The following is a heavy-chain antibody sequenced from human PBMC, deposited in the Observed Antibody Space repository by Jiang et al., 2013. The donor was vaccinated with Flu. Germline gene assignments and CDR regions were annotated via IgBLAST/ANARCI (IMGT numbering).Heavy chain of an antibody. V-gene: IGHV4-59*01. D-gene: IGHD6-19*01. J-gene: IGHJ6*04. CDR2: IYYSGST. CDR1: GGSISSYY. Sequence: GLVKPSETLSLTCTVSGGSISSYYWSWIRQPPGKGLEWIGYIYYSGSTNYNPSLKSRVTISVDTSKNQFSLKLSSVTAADTAVYYCARDIGHSSGWYYYGMDVWGKGTTVTVSS. CDR3: ARDIGHSSGWYYYGMDV.